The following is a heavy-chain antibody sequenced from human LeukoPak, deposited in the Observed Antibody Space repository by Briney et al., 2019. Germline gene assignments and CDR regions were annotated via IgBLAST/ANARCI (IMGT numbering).Heavy chain of an antibody. Sequence: WASVKVSCKASGGTFNDCTVTWVRQAPGQGLEWMGEIRTLLGTAKYAQKFQDRVTISADESTSTAYMELRSLRSDDTAVYYCVSPVEVQRGYDDAFDIWGQGTMVTVSS. CDR2: IRTLLGTA. V-gene: IGHV1-69*13. D-gene: IGHD6-13*01. J-gene: IGHJ3*02. CDR3: VSPVEVQRGYDDAFDI. CDR1: GGTFNDCT.